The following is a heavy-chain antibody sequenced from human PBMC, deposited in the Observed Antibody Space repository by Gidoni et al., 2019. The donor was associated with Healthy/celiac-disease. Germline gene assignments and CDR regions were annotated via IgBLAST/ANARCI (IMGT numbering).Heavy chain of an antibody. CDR2: IYSGGST. Sequence: EVQLVESGGGLVQPGGSLSLSCVASGFTVSSNYMSWVRQAPGKGLEWGSVIYSGGSTYYADSVKGRFTISRDNSKNTRYLQMNSLRAEDTAVYYCARESGYSYGYVHWGQGTLVTVSS. CDR3: ARESGYSYGYVH. V-gene: IGHV3-66*01. CDR1: GFTVSSNY. J-gene: IGHJ4*02. D-gene: IGHD5-18*01.